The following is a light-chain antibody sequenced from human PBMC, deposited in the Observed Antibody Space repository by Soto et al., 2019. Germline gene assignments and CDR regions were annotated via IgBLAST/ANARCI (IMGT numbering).Light chain of an antibody. V-gene: IGKV1-5*03. Sequence: DVQMTQPPSTLSAFLGDRVTLTCRSSQSVGSRLAWYQQKPGKAPKFLIYEASRLETGVPSRFRASGYGTEFTLTISSLQPDDFATYYCQQYNSFSAETFGQGTKLELK. CDR2: EAS. CDR1: QSVGSR. CDR3: QQYNSFSAET. J-gene: IGKJ2*01.